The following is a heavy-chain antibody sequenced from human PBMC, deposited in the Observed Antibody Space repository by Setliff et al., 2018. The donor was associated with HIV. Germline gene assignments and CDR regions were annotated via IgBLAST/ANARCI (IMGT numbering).Heavy chain of an antibody. D-gene: IGHD1-1*01. CDR3: ARGVRPYYFDY. CDR1: GASISSYY. V-gene: IGHV4-59*01. Sequence: SETLSLTCTVSGASISSYYWSWIRQPPGKGLEWIGYIYYSGSTNYNPSLKSRVTISVDTSKNQFSLKLSSVTAADTAVYYCARGVRPYYFDYWGQGTLVTVSS. CDR2: IYYSGST. J-gene: IGHJ4*02.